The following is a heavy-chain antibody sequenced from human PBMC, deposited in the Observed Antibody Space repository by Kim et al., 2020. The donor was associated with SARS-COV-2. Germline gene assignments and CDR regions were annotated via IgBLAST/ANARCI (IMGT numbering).Heavy chain of an antibody. V-gene: IGHV3-66*01. CDR2: TSSDGNT. D-gene: IGHD6-13*01. CDR1: GLSVSTHY. J-gene: IGHJ6*02. CDR3: ARDRIREQLPTGNYYYYGMDV. Sequence: GGSLRLSCAASGLSVSTHYMTWIRQAPGKGLEWVSVTSSDGNTYYADSVKGRFSISTDNSKNTLYLQMNSLRAEDTAVYYCARDRIREQLPTGNYYYYGMDVWGQGTTVTVSS.